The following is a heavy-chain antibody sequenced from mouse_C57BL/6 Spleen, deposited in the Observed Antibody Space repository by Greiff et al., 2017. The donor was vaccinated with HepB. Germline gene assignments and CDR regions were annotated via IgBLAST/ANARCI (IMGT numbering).Heavy chain of an antibody. V-gene: IGHV1-5*01. J-gene: IGHJ2*01. CDR3: TRETTVVATSYYFDY. CDR2: IYPGNSDT. D-gene: IGHD1-1*01. Sequence: VQLKQSGTVLARPGASVKMSCKTSGYTFTSYWMHWVKQRPGQGLEWIGAIYPGNSDTSYNQKFKGKAKLTAVTSASTAYMELSSLTNEDSAVYYCTRETTVVATSYYFDYWGQGTTLTVSS. CDR1: GYTFTSYW.